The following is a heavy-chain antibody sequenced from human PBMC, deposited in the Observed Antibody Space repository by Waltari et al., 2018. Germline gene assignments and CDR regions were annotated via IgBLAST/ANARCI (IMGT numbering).Heavy chain of an antibody. V-gene: IGHV4-4*07. D-gene: IGHD4-17*01. Sequence: IRSYYWSWIRQPAGKGLEWIGHIFTSGITKYNPSLKSRVTMSVDTSKNQFSLKLTSVTAADTAVYYCARESGDYSPFDNWGQGTLVTVSS. CDR1: IRSYY. J-gene: IGHJ4*02. CDR3: ARESGDYSPFDN. CDR2: IFTSGIT.